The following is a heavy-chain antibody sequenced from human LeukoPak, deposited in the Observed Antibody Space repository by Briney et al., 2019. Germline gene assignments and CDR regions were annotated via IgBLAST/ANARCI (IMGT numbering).Heavy chain of an antibody. D-gene: IGHD1-20*01. CDR3: ARFEDNWNVGVFDI. J-gene: IGHJ3*02. CDR1: GYTFTSYG. CDR2: ISAYNGNT. Sequence: GASVKVSCKASGYTFTSYGISWVRQAPGQGLEWMGWISAYNGNTNYAQKLQGRVTMTTDTSTSTAYMELRSLRSDDTAVYYCARFEDNWNVGVFDIWGQGTMVTVSS. V-gene: IGHV1-18*01.